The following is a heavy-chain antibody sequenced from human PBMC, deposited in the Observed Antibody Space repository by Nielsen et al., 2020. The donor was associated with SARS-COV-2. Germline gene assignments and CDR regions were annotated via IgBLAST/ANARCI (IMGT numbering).Heavy chain of an antibody. J-gene: IGHJ4*02. CDR3: TKGAQLGDY. Sequence: GESLKISCAASGFTFNKFPMHWVRQAPGKGLEWLAIISYGGDNEHYADSVKGRFTISTDLSNNTLYLQMNSLRVEDTAIYYCTKGAQLGDYWGQGTLVTVSS. D-gene: IGHD6-13*01. CDR2: ISYGGDNE. CDR1: GFTFNKFP. V-gene: IGHV3-30-3*01.